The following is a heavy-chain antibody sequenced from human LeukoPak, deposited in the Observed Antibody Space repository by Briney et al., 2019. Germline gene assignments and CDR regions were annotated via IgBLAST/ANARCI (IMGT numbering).Heavy chain of an antibody. Sequence: GGSLRLSCAASGFTFNSYSMNWVRQAPGKGREWVLYISSSSSTIYYADSVKGRFTISRDNAKNSLYLQMNSLRAEDTAVYYCAGGYCSGGSCYSLAFDIWGQGTMVTVSS. CDR2: ISSSSSTI. CDR1: GFTFNSYS. CDR3: AGGYCSGGSCYSLAFDI. J-gene: IGHJ3*02. V-gene: IGHV3-48*01. D-gene: IGHD2-15*01.